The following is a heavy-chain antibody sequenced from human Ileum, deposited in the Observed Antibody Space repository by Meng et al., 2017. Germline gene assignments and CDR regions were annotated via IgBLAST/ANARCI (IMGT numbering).Heavy chain of an antibody. V-gene: IGHV5-51*01. CDR2: IYPGDSDT. J-gene: IGHJ4*02. D-gene: IGHD6-13*01. CDR3: ATSPHMIWYSTNPFLFDY. Sequence: GESLKISCKASEYTFSHYWIGWVRQMPGKGLEWMGIIYPGDSDTRYSPSFQGQVTISADTSISTAYLQWSSLKASDTAVYYCATSPHMIWYSTNPFLFDYWGQGTLVTVSS. CDR1: EYTFSHYW.